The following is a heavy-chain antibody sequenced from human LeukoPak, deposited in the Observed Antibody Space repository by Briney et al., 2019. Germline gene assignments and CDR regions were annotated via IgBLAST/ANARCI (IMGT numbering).Heavy chain of an antibody. J-gene: IGHJ4*02. CDR2: MWYGESGT. CDR3: ARSRDGYHHGLL. D-gene: IGHD5-24*01. Sequence: GGSLRLSCTASGFSLSSYGMHWVRQAPGKGLEWVAVMWYGESGTRYADSVKGRFTISRDNSKNTLCLQMNSLRAEDTAVYYCARSRDGYHHGLLWGQGTLVTVSS. V-gene: IGHV3-33*01. CDR1: GFSLSSYG.